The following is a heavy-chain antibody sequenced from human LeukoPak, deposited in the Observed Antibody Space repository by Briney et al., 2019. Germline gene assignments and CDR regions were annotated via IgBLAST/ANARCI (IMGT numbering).Heavy chain of an antibody. CDR3: AKEESALNYYDSSGYYYYYYMDV. J-gene: IGHJ6*03. Sequence: GSLRLSCTVSGFTVSSNSMSWVRPAPGKGLEWVSFIYSDNTHYSDSVKGRFTISRDNSKNTLYLQMNSLRAEDTAVYYCAKEESALNYYDSSGYYYYYYMDVWGKGTTVTISS. CDR2: IYSDNT. V-gene: IGHV3-66*03. D-gene: IGHD3-22*01. CDR1: GFTVSSNS.